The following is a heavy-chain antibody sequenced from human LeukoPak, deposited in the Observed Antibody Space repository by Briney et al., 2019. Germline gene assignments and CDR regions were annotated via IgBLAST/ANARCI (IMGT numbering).Heavy chain of an antibody. CDR3: ARDGAAAGKRWFDP. CDR1: GYTFTGCY. J-gene: IGHJ5*02. D-gene: IGHD6-13*01. Sequence: ASVKVSCKASGYTFTGCYMHWVRQAPGQGLEWMGWINPNSGGTNYAQKFQGWVTMTRDTSISTAYMELSRLRSDDTAVYYCARDGAAAGKRWFDPWGQGTLVTVSS. CDR2: INPNSGGT. V-gene: IGHV1-2*04.